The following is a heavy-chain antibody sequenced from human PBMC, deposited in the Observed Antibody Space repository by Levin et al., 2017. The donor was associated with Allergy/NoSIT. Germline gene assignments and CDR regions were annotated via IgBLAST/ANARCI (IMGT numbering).Heavy chain of an antibody. CDR2: IYNSGSA. J-gene: IGHJ5*02. CDR3: ARSPYSSGWYNWFDP. CDR1: GGSISSFY. D-gene: IGHD6-19*01. V-gene: IGHV4-59*01. Sequence: SETLSLTCTVSGGSISSFYWSWIRQPPGKGLEWIGYIYNSGSANYNPSLKSRVTISVDTSKNQFSLNLNSLTAADTAVYYCARSPYSSGWYNWFDPWGQGILVTVSS.